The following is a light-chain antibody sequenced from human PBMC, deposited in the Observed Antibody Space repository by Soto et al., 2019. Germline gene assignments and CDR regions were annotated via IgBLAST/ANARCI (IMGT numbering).Light chain of an antibody. V-gene: IGLV2-8*01. CDR3: SSYAGSNWYV. J-gene: IGLJ1*01. Sequence: QSVLTQPPSASGARGQSVTIACSGTNSDVGGYNYVSWYQQYPGKAPKLIIYEVNERPSGVPDRFSGSKSGNTASLTVSGLQTADEADYYCSSYAGSNWYVFGTGTKVTVL. CDR2: EVN. CDR1: NSDVGGYNY.